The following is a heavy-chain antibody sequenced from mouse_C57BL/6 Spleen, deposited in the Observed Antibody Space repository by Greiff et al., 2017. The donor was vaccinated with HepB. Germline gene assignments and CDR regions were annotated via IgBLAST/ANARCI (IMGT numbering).Heavy chain of an antibody. J-gene: IGHJ4*01. CDR2: ISSGGDYI. V-gene: IGHV5-9-1*02. Sequence: EVQRVESGEGLVKPGGSLKLSCAASGFTFSSYAMSWVRQTPEKRLEWVAYISSGGDYIYYADTVKGRFTIARDKARNTLYLQMSSLKSEDTAMYYCTREDERDAMDYWGQGTSVTVSS. CDR1: GFTFSSYA. CDR3: TREDERDAMDY.